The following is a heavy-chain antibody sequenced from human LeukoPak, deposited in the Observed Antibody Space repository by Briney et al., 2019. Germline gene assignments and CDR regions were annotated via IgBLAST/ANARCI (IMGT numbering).Heavy chain of an antibody. CDR1: GFTYSNYA. V-gene: IGHV3-23*01. CDR3: ARVGPTTRIIDY. D-gene: IGHD1-26*01. J-gene: IGHJ4*02. Sequence: PGGSLRLSCPASGFTYSNYAKTWVRQAPGEGREWVSAISSGGDTTYYAESVKGRFTISRDNSKTTLYLQMDSLRGEDTAVYYCARVGPTTRIIDYWGQGTLVTVSS. CDR2: ISSGGDTT.